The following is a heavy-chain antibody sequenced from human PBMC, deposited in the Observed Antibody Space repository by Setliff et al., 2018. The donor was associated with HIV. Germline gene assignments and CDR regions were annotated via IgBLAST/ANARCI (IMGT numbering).Heavy chain of an antibody. CDR2: MTPYSGNT. J-gene: IGHJ4*01. Sequence: ASVKVSCKASGYTFTSYDINWVRQATGHGLEWMGWMTPYSGNTGYAQKFQGRVSVTRNTSISTAYMELSSLRSEDTAVYYCARVGSYWTQFDYWGQGTLVTVSS. CDR3: ARVGSYWTQFDY. D-gene: IGHD2-15*01. V-gene: IGHV1-8*02. CDR1: GYTFTSYD.